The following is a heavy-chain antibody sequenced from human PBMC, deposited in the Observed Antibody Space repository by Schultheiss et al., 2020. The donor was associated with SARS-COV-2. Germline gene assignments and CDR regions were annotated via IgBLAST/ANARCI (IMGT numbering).Heavy chain of an antibody. Sequence: SQTLSLTCAVYGGSFSGYYWSWIRQPPGKGLEWIGEINHSGSTNYNPSLKSRVTISVDTSKNQFSLKLSSVTAADTAVYYCAKRLSDYSYYYYMDVWGKGTTVTVSS. CDR3: AKRLSDYSYYYYMDV. CDR2: INHSGST. V-gene: IGHV4-34*01. D-gene: IGHD4-11*01. CDR1: GGSFSGYY. J-gene: IGHJ6*03.